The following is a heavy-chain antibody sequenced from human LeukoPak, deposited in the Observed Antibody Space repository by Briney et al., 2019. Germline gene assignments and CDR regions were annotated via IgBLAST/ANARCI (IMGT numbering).Heavy chain of an antibody. J-gene: IGHJ4*02. Sequence: SETLSLTCTVSGGSISSYYWSWIRQPPGKGLEWIGYIYYSGSTNYNPSLKSRVTISVDTSKNQFSLKLSPVTAADTAVYYCARVGSQGFDYWGQGTLVTVSS. D-gene: IGHD1-26*01. V-gene: IGHV4-59*01. CDR2: IYYSGST. CDR3: ARVGSQGFDY. CDR1: GGSISSYY.